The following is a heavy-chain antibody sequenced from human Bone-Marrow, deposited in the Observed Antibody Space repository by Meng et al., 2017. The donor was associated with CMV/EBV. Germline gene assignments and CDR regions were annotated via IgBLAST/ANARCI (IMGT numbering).Heavy chain of an antibody. CDR1: GYTFSSYT. D-gene: IGHD6-6*01. J-gene: IGHJ3*02. CDR2: IIPILGIA. Sequence: SVKVSCKASGYTFSSYTISWVRQAPGQGLEWMGRIIPILGIANYAQKFQGRVTITADKSTSTAYMELSSLRSEDTAVYYCARDPRSSYAFDIWGQGTMVTVSS. V-gene: IGHV1-69*04. CDR3: ARDPRSSYAFDI.